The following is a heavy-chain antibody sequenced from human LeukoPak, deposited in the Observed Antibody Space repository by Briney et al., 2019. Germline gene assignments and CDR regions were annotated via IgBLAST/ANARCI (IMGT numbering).Heavy chain of an antibody. V-gene: IGHV1-69*05. Sequence: SVKVSCKASGGTFSSYAISWVRQAPGQGLEWMGGIIPIFGTANYAQKFQGRVTITRNTSISTAYMELSSLRSEDTAVYYCARGQVPTYYYDSSGYSFDHWGQGTMVTVSS. CDR1: GGTFSSYA. CDR2: IIPIFGTA. D-gene: IGHD3-22*01. J-gene: IGHJ4*03. CDR3: ARGQVPTYYYDSSGYSFDH.